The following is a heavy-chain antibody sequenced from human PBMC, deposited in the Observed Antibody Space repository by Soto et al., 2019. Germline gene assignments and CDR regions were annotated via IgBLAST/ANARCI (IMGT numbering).Heavy chain of an antibody. D-gene: IGHD3-3*01. CDR1: GFTFSSYG. CDR2: IWYDGSNK. J-gene: IGHJ6*02. CDR3: ASLDFWSGYYYYYGMDV. V-gene: IGHV3-33*01. Sequence: QVQLVESGGGVVQPGRSLRLSCAASGFTFSSYGMHWVRQAPGKGLEWVAVIWYDGSNKYYADSVKGRFTISRDNSKNTRYLQMNSLRAEDTAVYYCASLDFWSGYYYYYGMDVWGQGTTVTVSS.